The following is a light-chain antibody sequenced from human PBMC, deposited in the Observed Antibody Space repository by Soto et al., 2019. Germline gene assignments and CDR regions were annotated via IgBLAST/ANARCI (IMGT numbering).Light chain of an antibody. J-gene: IGKJ4*01. Sequence: EIVMNQTPLSLSVTPGQPASISCKSSQSLLHSDGKTYLYWYLQKPGQSPQLLIYEAANRFSGVPDRFSVSGSGTDFTLKISRVEAEDVGVYYCMQSKKFPLTFGGGTKVEIK. CDR3: MQSKKFPLT. CDR1: QSLLHSDGKTY. CDR2: EAA. V-gene: IGKV2D-29*02.